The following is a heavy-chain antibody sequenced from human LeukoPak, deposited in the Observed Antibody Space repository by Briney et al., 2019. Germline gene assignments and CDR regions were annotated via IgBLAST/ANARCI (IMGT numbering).Heavy chain of an antibody. Sequence: GGSLRLSCAASGFTFSSYSMNWVRQAPGKGLEWVSYISSSSSTIYYADSVKGRFTISRDNAKNSLYLQMNSLRAEDTAVYYCARVKGPYGSGSYYNAVWGQGTLVTVSS. D-gene: IGHD3-10*01. CDR3: ARVKGPYGSGSYYNAV. CDR2: ISSSSSTI. V-gene: IGHV3-48*01. CDR1: GFTFSSYS. J-gene: IGHJ4*02.